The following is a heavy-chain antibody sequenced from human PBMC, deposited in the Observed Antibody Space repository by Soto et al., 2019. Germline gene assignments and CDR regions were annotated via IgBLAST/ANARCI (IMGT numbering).Heavy chain of an antibody. V-gene: IGHV4-59*01. D-gene: IGHD3-22*01. CDR3: ARGVNLDS. CDR1: GGSLSDSY. Sequence: LSLTCTVSGGSLSDSYWSWIRQPPGKGLEWIAYIRYRASANYDPSLKSRLTISVDTSKNQFSLNLTSLTAADTAVYYCARGVNLDSWGQGTLVTVSS. J-gene: IGHJ4*02. CDR2: IRYRASA.